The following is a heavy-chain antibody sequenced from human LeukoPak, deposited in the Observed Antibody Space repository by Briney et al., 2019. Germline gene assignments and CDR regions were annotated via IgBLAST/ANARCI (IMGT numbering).Heavy chain of an antibody. J-gene: IGHJ6*03. CDR2: IIPIFGTA. D-gene: IGHD3-10*01. V-gene: IGHV1-69*13. CDR3: ASAYGSGSYFHYYYYMDV. Sequence: GASVKVSCKASGYTFTSYAISWVRQAPGQGLEWMGGIIPIFGTANYAQKFQGRVTITADESTSTAYMELSSLRSEDTAVYYCASAYGSGSYFHYYYYMDVWGKGTTVTISS. CDR1: GYTFTSYA.